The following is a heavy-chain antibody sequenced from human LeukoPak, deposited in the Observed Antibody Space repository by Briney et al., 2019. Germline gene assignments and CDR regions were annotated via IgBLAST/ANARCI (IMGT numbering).Heavy chain of an antibody. J-gene: IGHJ4*02. V-gene: IGHV1-2*02. CDR1: GYTFTGYY. CDR3: ARDGYSSSWHFDY. Sequence: GASVKVSCKASGYTFTGYYMHWVRQAPGQGLEWMGWINPNSGGTNYAQKFQGRVTMTRDTSTSTAYMELSRLRSDDTAVYYCARDGYSSSWHFDYWGQGTLVTVSS. D-gene: IGHD6-13*01. CDR2: INPNSGGT.